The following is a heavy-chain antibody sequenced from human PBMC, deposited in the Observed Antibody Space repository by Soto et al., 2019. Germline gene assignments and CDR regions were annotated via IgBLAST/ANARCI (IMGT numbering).Heavy chain of an antibody. J-gene: IGHJ5*02. CDR2: INPNSRGT. CDR1: GYTFTDYF. V-gene: IGHV1-2*02. CDR3: ARVTLKAGNWFDP. Sequence: ASVKVSCKASGYTFTDYFIHWVRQAPGQGFEWMGWINPNSRGTNYAQKFQGRVTMTRDTSNNTAYMEVRGLRSDDTAVYYCARVTLKAGNWFDPWGQGTLVTVSS.